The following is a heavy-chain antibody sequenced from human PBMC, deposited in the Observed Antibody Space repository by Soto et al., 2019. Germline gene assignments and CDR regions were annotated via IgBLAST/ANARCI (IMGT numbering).Heavy chain of an antibody. D-gene: IGHD6-19*01. V-gene: IGHV1-18*01. CDR1: GYTFTSYG. Sequence: QVQLVQSGAEVKKPGASVKVSCKASGYTFTSYGISWVRQAPGQGLEWMGWISAYNGNTNYAQKLQGRVTMTTDQSTSTAYMELRSLRSDDTAVYYCGRVNAYNSDPDAFDIWGQGTMVTVSS. CDR3: GRVNAYNSDPDAFDI. CDR2: ISAYNGNT. J-gene: IGHJ3*02.